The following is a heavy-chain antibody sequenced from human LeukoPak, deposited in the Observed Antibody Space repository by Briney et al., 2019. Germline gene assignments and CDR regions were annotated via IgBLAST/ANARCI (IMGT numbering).Heavy chain of an antibody. V-gene: IGHV3-30*18. J-gene: IGHJ5*02. CDR3: SKETTATGANWFDP. D-gene: IGHD6-13*01. CDR2: ISYDETKK. CDR1: AFTFSSYG. Sequence: GGSLRLSCAASAFTFSSYGMHWVRQAPGKGLEWVGVISYDETKKYYADSVKGRFTISRDNSENTLCLQMNSLRVEDTAVYYCSKETTATGANWFDPWGQGTLVIVSS.